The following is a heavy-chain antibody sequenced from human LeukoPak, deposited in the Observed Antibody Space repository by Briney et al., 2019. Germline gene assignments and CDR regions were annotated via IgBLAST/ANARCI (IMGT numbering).Heavy chain of an antibody. CDR1: GGSISSHY. V-gene: IGHV4-59*11. J-gene: IGHJ6*03. CDR2: IYYSGST. Sequence: SETLSLTCTVSGGSISSHYWSWIRQPPGKGLEWIGYIYYSGSTNYNPSLKSRVTISVDTSKNQFSLKLSSVTAADTAVYYCARGRDIVVVPAAYYYMDVWGKGTTVTVSS. D-gene: IGHD2-2*01. CDR3: ARGRDIVVVPAAYYYMDV.